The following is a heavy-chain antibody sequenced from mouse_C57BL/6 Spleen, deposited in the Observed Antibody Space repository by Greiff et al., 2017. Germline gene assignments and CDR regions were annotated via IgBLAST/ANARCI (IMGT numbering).Heavy chain of an antibody. CDR3: ARGGDYGIPFAY. Sequence: VKLQQSGPELVKPGASVKISCKASGYAFSSSWMNWVKQRPGKGLEWIGRIYPGDGDTNYNGKFKGKATLTADKSSSTAYMQLSSLTSEDSAVYFCARGGDYGIPFAYWGQGTLVTVSA. V-gene: IGHV1-82*01. D-gene: IGHD1-1*01. CDR1: GYAFSSSW. CDR2: IYPGDGDT. J-gene: IGHJ3*01.